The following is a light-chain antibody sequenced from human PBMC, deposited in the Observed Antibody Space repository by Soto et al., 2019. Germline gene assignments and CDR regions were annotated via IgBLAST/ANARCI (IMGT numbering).Light chain of an antibody. CDR2: SDN. V-gene: IGLV1-44*01. CDR3: SVWDDSLNGPV. J-gene: IGLJ3*02. Sequence: QSVLTQPPSASGTPGQRVTISCSGSSSNIGSNAVNWYQQLPGTAPKLFIYSDNQRPSGVPDRVSGSKSATSASLAISGLQSDDEAGYFCSVWDDSLNGPVFGGGTKLTVL. CDR1: SSNIGSNA.